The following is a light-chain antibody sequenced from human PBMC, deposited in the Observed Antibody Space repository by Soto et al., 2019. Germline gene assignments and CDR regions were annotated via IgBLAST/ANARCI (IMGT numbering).Light chain of an antibody. CDR3: QQNYSTQDT. V-gene: IGKV1-39*01. Sequence: DIQMTQSPSSLSASVGDRVTITCRASQSISSYLNWYQQKPGKAPRPLIYAASSLHSGVPSRFRGSGSGTDFALTISRLHPEDLATYYCQQNYSTQDTCGQGTKLDIK. CDR2: AAS. J-gene: IGKJ2*01. CDR1: QSISSY.